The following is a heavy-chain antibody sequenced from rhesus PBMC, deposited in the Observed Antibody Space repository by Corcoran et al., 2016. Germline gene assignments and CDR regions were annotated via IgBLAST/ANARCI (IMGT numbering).Heavy chain of an antibody. V-gene: IGHV3S5*01. Sequence: EVQLVETRGGLVQPGGSLKLSCAASGFTFSSYGMSWVRQAPGKGLEWVAAINRGGGNTDNANPVKGRFTNSRDNTKNTLSLQMNSLRAEDTAVYYCAMAWGSQYYYGLDSWGQGVVVTVSS. J-gene: IGHJ6*01. CDR3: AMAWGSQYYYGLDS. CDR1: GFTFSSYG. CDR2: INRGGGNT. D-gene: IGHD7-45*01.